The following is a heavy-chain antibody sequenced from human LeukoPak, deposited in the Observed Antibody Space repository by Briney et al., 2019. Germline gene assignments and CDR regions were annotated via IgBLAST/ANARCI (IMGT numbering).Heavy chain of an antibody. D-gene: IGHD3-10*01. CDR3: AKSSEKKKLLWFGELLFY. J-gene: IGHJ4*02. Sequence: PGGSLRLSCAASGFTFSSYAMSWVRQAPGKGLEWVSGISGSGGSTYYADSVKGRFTISRDNSKNTLYLQMNSLRVEDTAVYYCAKSSEKKKLLWFGELLFYWGQGTLVTVSS. CDR2: ISGSGGST. CDR1: GFTFSSYA. V-gene: IGHV3-23*01.